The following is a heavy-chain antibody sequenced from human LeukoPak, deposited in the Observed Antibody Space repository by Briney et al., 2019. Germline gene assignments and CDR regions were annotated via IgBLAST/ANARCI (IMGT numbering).Heavy chain of an antibody. J-gene: IGHJ4*02. CDR1: GGSISSSSYY. Sequence: SETLSLTCTVSGGSISSSSYYWGWIRQPPGKGLEWIGSINYSGSTYHNPSLKSRVTISVDTSKTQFSLKVSSVTAADTAAYYCARHAEAGTTSCRLDYWGQGTLVTVSS. CDR3: ARHAEAGTTSCRLDY. D-gene: IGHD2-2*01. CDR2: INYSGST. V-gene: IGHV4-39*01.